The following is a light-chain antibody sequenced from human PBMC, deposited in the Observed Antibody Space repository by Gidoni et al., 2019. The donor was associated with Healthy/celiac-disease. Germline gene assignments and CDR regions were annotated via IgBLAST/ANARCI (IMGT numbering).Light chain of an antibody. CDR3: AAWDDSLNGPNWV. Sequence: QSVLTQPPSASGTPGQRVTISWSGSSSNIGSNTVHWYQQLPGTAPKLLIYSNNQRPSGVPGRFSGSKSGTSASLAISGLQSEDEAEYYCAAWDDSLNGPNWVFGGGTKLTVL. CDR2: SNN. V-gene: IGLV1-44*01. J-gene: IGLJ3*02. CDR1: SSNIGSNT.